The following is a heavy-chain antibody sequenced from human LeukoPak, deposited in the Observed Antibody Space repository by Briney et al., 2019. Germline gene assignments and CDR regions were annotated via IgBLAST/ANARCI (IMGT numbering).Heavy chain of an antibody. Sequence: SETLSLTCAVYGGSFSSYYWSWIRQPPGKGLEWIGYIYYSGSTNYNPSLKSRVTISVDTSKNQFSLKLSSVTAADTAVYYCARDDGTTTGVDYWGQGTLVTVSS. V-gene: IGHV4-59*01. CDR1: GGSFSSYY. CDR3: ARDDGTTTGVDY. J-gene: IGHJ4*02. D-gene: IGHD1-7*01. CDR2: IYYSGST.